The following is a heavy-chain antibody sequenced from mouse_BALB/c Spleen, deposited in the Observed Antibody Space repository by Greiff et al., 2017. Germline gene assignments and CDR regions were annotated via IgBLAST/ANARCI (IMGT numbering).Heavy chain of an antibody. D-gene: IGHD1-1*01. CDR3: ARGLLLRGYVDV. CDR2: INPSTGYT. CDR1: GYTFTSYW. V-gene: IGHV1-7*01. J-gene: IGHJ1*01. Sequence: QVQLQQSGAELVKPGASVKMSCKASGYTFTSYWMHWVKQRPGQGLEWIGYINPSTGYTEYNQKFKDKATLTADKSSSTAYMQLSSLTSEDSAVYYCARGLLLRGYVDVWGEGTTVTVSS.